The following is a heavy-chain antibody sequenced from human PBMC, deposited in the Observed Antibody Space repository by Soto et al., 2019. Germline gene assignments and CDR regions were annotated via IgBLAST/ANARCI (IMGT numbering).Heavy chain of an antibody. D-gene: IGHD4-4*01. J-gene: IGHJ5*02. V-gene: IGHV3-48*02. CDR2: ISSSSSTI. CDR3: AREVYSNVALNWFDP. CDR1: GFTFSSYS. Sequence: EVQLVESGGGLVQPGGSLRLSCAASGFTFSSYSMNWVRQAPGKGLEWGSYISSSSSTIYYADSVKGRFTISRDNAKNSLYLQMNSLRDEDTAVYYCAREVYSNVALNWFDPWGQGTLVTVSS.